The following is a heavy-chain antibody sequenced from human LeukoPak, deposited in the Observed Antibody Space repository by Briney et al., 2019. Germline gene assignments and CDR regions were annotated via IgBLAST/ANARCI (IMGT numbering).Heavy chain of an antibody. V-gene: IGHV1-46*01. Sequence: ASVEVSCKASGYTFTSYYMHWVRQAPGQGLEWMGIINPGDGRTTYPQKFQGRVTMTRDTSTSTVYMELSSLRSEDTAVYYCARDLSGNHYGHSDYWGQGTLVTVSS. CDR2: INPGDGRT. CDR3: ARDLSGNHYGHSDY. CDR1: GYTFTSYY. J-gene: IGHJ4*02. D-gene: IGHD1-26*01.